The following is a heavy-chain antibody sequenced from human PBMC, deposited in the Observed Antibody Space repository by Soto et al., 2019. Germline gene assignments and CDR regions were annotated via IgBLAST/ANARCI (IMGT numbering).Heavy chain of an antibody. J-gene: IGHJ3*02. CDR1: GGTFNNSA. CDR3: ASHRTSKLWFGERFAFAI. D-gene: IGHD3-10*01. CDR2: IIPIFGTA. Sequence: QVQLVQSGAEVKKPGSSVKVSCKGSGGTFNNSAISWVRQAPGQGLEWMGGIIPIFGTANYAEKFQGRVTNTADEFTSTAYMELSSLRSEDTAVYYCASHRTSKLWFGERFAFAIWGQGTMVNVSS. V-gene: IGHV1-69*01.